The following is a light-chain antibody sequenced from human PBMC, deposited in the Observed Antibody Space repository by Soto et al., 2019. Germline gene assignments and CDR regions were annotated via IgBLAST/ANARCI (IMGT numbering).Light chain of an antibody. V-gene: IGLV2-14*03. J-gene: IGLJ1*01. CDR1: SSDVGGYNY. Sequence: QSVLTQPASVSGSPGQSITIPCTGTSSDVGGYNYVSWYQQYPGKAPKLMIYDVSNRPSGVSNRFSGSKSSNTASLTISGLQTEDEADYYCSSFTSSITYVFGTGTKLTVL. CDR3: SSFTSSITYV. CDR2: DVS.